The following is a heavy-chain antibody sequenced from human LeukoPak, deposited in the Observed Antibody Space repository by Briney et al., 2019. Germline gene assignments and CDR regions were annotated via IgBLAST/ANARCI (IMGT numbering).Heavy chain of an antibody. V-gene: IGHV3-7*01. CDR3: VRGGFSLDY. J-gene: IGHJ4*02. D-gene: IGHD3-10*01. Sequence: GGSLRLSCAASGFTFNTYWMSWVRQAPGKGLEWVANINEDGGEKYYVDSVKGRIIISRDNARNSLYLQMNSPRAEDTAVYYCVRGGFSLDYWGQGTLVTVSS. CDR2: INEDGGEK. CDR1: GFTFNTYW.